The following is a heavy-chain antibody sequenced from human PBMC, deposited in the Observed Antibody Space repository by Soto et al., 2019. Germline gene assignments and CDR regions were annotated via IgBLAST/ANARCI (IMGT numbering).Heavy chain of an antibody. V-gene: IGHV2-26*01. CDR3: ARTLLGEDYYYGMDV. Sequence: GSGPTLVNPTETLTLTCTVSGFSLSNARMGVSWIRQPPGKALEWLAHIFSNDEKSYSTSLKSRLTISKDTSKSQVVLTMTNMDPVDTATYYCARTLLGEDYYYGMDVWGQGTTVTVSS. D-gene: IGHD2-8*02. J-gene: IGHJ6*02. CDR1: GFSLSNARMG. CDR2: IFSNDEK.